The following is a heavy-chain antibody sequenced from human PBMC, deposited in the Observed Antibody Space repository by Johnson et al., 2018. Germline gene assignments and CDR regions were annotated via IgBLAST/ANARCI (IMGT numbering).Heavy chain of an antibody. CDR3: ASHDYGDYWDAFDI. CDR1: GFTFSSYD. D-gene: IGHD4-17*01. J-gene: IGHJ3*02. CDR2: IGTAGDT. V-gene: IGHV3-13*01. Sequence: EVQLVETGGGLVQPGGSLRLSCAASGFTFSSYDMHWVRQATGKGLEWVSAIGTAGDTYYPGSVKGRFTISRENAKNSLYLQMNSLRAEDTAVYYCASHDYGDYWDAFDIWGQGTMVTVSS.